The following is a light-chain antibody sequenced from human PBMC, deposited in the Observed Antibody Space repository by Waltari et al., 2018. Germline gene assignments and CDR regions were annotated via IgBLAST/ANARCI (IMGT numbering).Light chain of an antibody. Sequence: ELVMTQSPATLSVSPGEGAPLSCRASQSVSSNLAWYQLKPGQAPRLLIFGAYTRATGVPARFSGGGSGTEFTLTISSLQSEDFAVYHCQQYHNWPTFGGGTKVEIK. CDR3: QQYHNWPT. J-gene: IGKJ4*01. V-gene: IGKV3-15*01. CDR2: GAY. CDR1: QSVSSN.